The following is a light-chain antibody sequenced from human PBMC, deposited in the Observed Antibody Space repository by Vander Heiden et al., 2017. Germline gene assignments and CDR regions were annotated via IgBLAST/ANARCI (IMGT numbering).Light chain of an antibody. CDR1: QSISSY. J-gene: IGKJ4*01. Sequence: DIQMTQSPSSLSASVGDRVTITCRASQSISSYLNWYQQKPGKAPKLLIYAAPSLQSGVPSRFSGSGSGTDFTLTISSLQPEDYATDYCQQSYSTPLTFGGGTKVEIK. CDR2: AAP. CDR3: QQSYSTPLT. V-gene: IGKV1-39*01.